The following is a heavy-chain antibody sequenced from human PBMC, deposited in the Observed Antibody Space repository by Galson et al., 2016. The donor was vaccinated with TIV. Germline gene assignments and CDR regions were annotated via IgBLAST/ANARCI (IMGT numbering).Heavy chain of an antibody. J-gene: IGHJ6*02. CDR1: GFTFSTYT. CDR2: ITRSSSYI. CDR3: ARRVIDSYGMDL. V-gene: IGHV3-21*06. Sequence: SLRLSCAASGFTFSTYTMNWVRQAPGKELEWVSSITRSSSYIYYGDSVKGRFTISRDNAKNSLYLQMNSLRGEDTAVYYCARRVIDSYGMDLWGQGTTVTVSS. D-gene: IGHD3-16*02.